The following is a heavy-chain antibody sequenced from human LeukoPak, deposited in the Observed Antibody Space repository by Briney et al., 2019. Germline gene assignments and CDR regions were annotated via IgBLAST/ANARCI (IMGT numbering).Heavy chain of an antibody. Sequence: GGSLRLSCAASGFTFDDYAMHWVRQAPGKGLEWVSGISWNSGSIGYADSVKGRFTISRDNAKNSLYLQMNSLRAEDTALYYCAKGRTIFGVVIIHTDPFDYWGQGTLVTVSS. V-gene: IGHV3-9*01. CDR2: ISWNSGSI. J-gene: IGHJ4*02. CDR3: AKGRTIFGVVIIHTDPFDY. CDR1: GFTFDDYA. D-gene: IGHD3-3*01.